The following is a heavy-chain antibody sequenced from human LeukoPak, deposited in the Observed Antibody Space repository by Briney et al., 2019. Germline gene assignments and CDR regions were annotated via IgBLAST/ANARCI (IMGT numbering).Heavy chain of an antibody. CDR1: GYTFTSYY. J-gene: IGHJ3*02. D-gene: IGHD3-22*01. Sequence: GASVKVSCKASGYTFTSYYIHWVRQAPGQGLEWMGIINPSDGSTIYAQKFQGGVTMTRDTSTSTVYMELSRLRSDDTAVYYCARDGRDYYDSSGYDAFDIWGQGTMVTVSS. CDR2: INPSDGST. V-gene: IGHV1-46*01. CDR3: ARDGRDYYDSSGYDAFDI.